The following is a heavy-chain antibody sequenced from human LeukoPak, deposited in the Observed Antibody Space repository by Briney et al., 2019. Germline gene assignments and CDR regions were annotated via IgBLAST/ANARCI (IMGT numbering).Heavy chain of an antibody. Sequence: GGSLRLSCAASGFTFSSYAMSWVRQAPGKGLEWVSAISGSGGTTYCADSVKGRFTISRDNSKNRLYLQMNSLRAEDPAVYYCAKAYDSSGYYNYFDYWGQGTLVTVSS. CDR3: AKAYDSSGYYNYFDY. V-gene: IGHV3-23*01. CDR1: GFTFSSYA. CDR2: ISGSGGTT. D-gene: IGHD3-22*01. J-gene: IGHJ4*02.